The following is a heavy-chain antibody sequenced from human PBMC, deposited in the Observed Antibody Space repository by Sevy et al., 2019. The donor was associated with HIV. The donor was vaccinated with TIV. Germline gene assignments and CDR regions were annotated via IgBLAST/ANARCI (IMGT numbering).Heavy chain of an antibody. V-gene: IGHV4-59*01. CDR1: GGSISSYY. CDR2: LYYSGST. Sequence: SETLSLTCTVSGGSISSYYWSWIRQPPGKGLEWIGYLYYSGSTNYNPSLKSRVTISVDTSKNQFSQRLSSVTAADTAVYYCARQSRVATISYYYYYMDVWGKGTTVTVSS. D-gene: IGHD5-12*01. CDR3: ARQSRVATISYYYYYMDV. J-gene: IGHJ6*03.